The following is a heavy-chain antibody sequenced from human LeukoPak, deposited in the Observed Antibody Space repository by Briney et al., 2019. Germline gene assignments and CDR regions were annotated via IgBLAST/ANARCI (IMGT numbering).Heavy chain of an antibody. V-gene: IGHV4-59*01. CDR3: ARGVYDILTEYYFDY. CDR1: GGSINNYY. CDR2: VFYSGST. Sequence: PSETLSLTCTVSGGSINNYYWSWIRQPPGKGLEWIGYVFYSGSTNYNPSLKSRVTISVDTSKNQFSLKLSSVTAADTAVYYCARGVYDILTEYYFDYWGQGTLVTVSS. J-gene: IGHJ4*02. D-gene: IGHD3-9*01.